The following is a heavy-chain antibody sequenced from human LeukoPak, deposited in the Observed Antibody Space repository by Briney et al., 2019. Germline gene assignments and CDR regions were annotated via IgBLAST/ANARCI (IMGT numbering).Heavy chain of an antibody. Sequence: PSETLSLTCAVSGYSISSGYYWGWIRQPPGQGLEWSGSIYHSGSTYYNPSLKSRVTISVDTSKNQFSLKLSSVTAADTAVYYCTRVHYYDYVWGSYRYMGGSFDYWGQGTLVTVSS. V-gene: IGHV4-38-2*01. CDR2: IYHSGST. CDR3: TRVHYYDYVWGSYRYMGGSFDY. J-gene: IGHJ4*02. CDR1: GYSISSGYY. D-gene: IGHD3-16*02.